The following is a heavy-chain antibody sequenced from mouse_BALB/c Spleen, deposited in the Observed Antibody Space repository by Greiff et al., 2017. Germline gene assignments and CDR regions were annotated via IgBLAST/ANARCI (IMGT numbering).Heavy chain of an antibody. V-gene: IGHV14-3*02. CDR2: IDPANGNT. D-gene: IGHD2-4*01. Sequence: EVKLMESGAELVKPGASVKLSCTASGFNIKDTYMHWVKQRPEQGLEWIGRIDPANGNTKYDPKFQGKATITADTSSNTAYLQLSSLTSEDTAVYYCARSTMITFYAMDYWGQGTSVTVSA. J-gene: IGHJ4*01. CDR3: ARSTMITFYAMDY. CDR1: GFNIKDTY.